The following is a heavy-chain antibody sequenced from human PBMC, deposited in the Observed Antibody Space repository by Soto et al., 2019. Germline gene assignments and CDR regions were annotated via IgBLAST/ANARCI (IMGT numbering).Heavy chain of an antibody. D-gene: IGHD4-17*01. Sequence: PGGSLRLSCSASGFTFSSYAMHWVRQAPGKGLEYASAISSNGGSTYYADSVKGRFTISRDNSKNTLYLQMSSLRAEDTAVYYCASFEYGDYYFDYWGQGTLVTVSS. J-gene: IGHJ4*02. CDR2: ISSNGGST. CDR1: GFTFSSYA. V-gene: IGHV3-64D*06. CDR3: ASFEYGDYYFDY.